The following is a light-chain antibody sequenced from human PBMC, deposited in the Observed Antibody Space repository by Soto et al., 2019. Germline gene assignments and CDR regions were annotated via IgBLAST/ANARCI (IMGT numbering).Light chain of an antibody. J-gene: IGKJ5*01. CDR1: QSVSSD. V-gene: IGKV3-15*01. CDR3: QQYNNWPIT. Sequence: EIVMTQSPSTLSVSPGERAILSCRASQSVSSDLAWYHQKPGQAPRLLIYGASTRATGIPARFSGSGSGTEFILTISSLQSEDFAVYYCQQYNNWPITFGQGTRLEIK. CDR2: GAS.